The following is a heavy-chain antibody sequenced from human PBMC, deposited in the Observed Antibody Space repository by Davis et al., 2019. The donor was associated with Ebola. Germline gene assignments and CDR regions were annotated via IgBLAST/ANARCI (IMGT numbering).Heavy chain of an antibody. Sequence: SETLSLTCTVSGGPIGTYYWNWIRQPPGKGLEWIGYLYRNGKTNYNSSLSSRVTISVDMSKSQVSLRLGSVTAADTAVYYCARKTYGDVWGQGTTVTVSS. CDR3: ARKTYGDV. D-gene: IGHD4-17*01. CDR1: GGPIGTYY. J-gene: IGHJ6*02. V-gene: IGHV4-59*01. CDR2: LYRNGKT.